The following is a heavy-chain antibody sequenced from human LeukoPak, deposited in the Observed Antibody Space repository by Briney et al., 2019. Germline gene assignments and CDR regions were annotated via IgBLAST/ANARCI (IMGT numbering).Heavy chain of an antibody. V-gene: IGHV3-30-3*01. Sequence: GGSLRLSCAASGFTFSSYAIHWVRQAPGKGLEWVAIISYDGTNKYCADSVRGRFTISRDNSKNTLYLQMNSLRAEDTAVYYCARDFGWLSGFDNWGQGALVTVSS. D-gene: IGHD3-9*01. CDR2: ISYDGTNK. J-gene: IGHJ4*02. CDR3: ARDFGWLSGFDN. CDR1: GFTFSSYA.